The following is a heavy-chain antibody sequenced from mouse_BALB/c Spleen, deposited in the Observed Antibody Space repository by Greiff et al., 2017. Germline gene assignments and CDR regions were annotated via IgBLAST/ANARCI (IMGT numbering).Heavy chain of an antibody. V-gene: IGHV14-4*02. J-gene: IGHJ1*01. D-gene: IGHD1-1*01. Sequence: VQLQQSGAELVRSGASVKLSCTASGFNIKDYYMHWVKQRPEQGLEWIGWIDPENGDTEYAPKFQGKATMTADTSSNTAYLQLSSLTSEDTAVYYFITTVVDWYFDVWGAGTTVTVSS. CDR3: ITTVVDWYFDV. CDR1: GFNIKDYY. CDR2: IDPENGDT.